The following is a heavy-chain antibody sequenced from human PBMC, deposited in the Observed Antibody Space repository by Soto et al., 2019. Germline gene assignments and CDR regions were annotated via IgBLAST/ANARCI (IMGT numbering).Heavy chain of an antibody. CDR3: AKDKMEQWLVGGYYDY. CDR2: TIDSGGRS. J-gene: IGHJ4*02. Sequence: EVQLLESGGGLVQPGGSLRLSCAASGFTFSSHAMSWVRRAPGKGLEWVSSTIDSGGRSYHADSVRGRFTISRDNSKNTLYLQMNSLRAYDTAIYYSAKDKMEQWLVGGYYDYWGQGALVTVSS. V-gene: IGHV3-23*01. CDR1: GFTFSSHA. D-gene: IGHD6-19*01.